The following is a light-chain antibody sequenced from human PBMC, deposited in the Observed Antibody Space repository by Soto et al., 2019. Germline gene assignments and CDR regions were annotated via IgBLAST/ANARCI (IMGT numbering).Light chain of an antibody. CDR3: SSYTSSTPYV. Sequence: QSALTQPASVSGSPGQSITISCTGTGSDVGGYNYVSWYQQHPGKAPKLMIYGVSYRPSGVSNRFSGSKSGNTASLTISGLQAEDEADYYCSSYTSSTPYVFGTGTKLTVL. V-gene: IGLV2-14*01. J-gene: IGLJ1*01. CDR1: GSDVGGYNY. CDR2: GVS.